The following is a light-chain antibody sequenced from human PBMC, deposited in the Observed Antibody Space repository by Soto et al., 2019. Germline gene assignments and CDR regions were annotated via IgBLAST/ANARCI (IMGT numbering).Light chain of an antibody. J-gene: IGLJ3*02. V-gene: IGLV1-40*01. CDR1: SSIIGAGYD. Sequence: QSVLTQPPSVSGAPGQRVTISCTGSSSIIGAGYDVHWYQQLPGTAPKLLISGNSNRPSGVPDRFSGSKSGTSASLAITGLQAEDEADYYCQSYDSSLSGWVFGGGTKLTVL. CDR3: QSYDSSLSGWV. CDR2: GNS.